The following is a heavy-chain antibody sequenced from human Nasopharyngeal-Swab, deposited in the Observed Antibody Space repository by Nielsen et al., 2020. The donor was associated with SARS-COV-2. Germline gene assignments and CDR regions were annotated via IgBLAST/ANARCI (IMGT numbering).Heavy chain of an antibody. CDR3: ARFPAGGYYDSSGYYYWYFDL. V-gene: IGHV1-69*06. J-gene: IGHJ2*01. Sequence: SVKVSCKASGGTFSSYAISWVRQAPGQGLEWMGGIIPIFGTANYAQKFQGRVTITADKSTSTAYMELSSLRSDDTAVYYCARFPAGGYYDSSGYYYWYFDLWGRGTLVTVSS. D-gene: IGHD3-22*01. CDR1: GGTFSSYA. CDR2: IIPIFGTA.